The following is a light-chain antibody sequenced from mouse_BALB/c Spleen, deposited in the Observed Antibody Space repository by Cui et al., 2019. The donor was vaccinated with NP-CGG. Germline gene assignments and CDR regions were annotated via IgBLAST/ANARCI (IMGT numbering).Light chain of an antibody. Sequence: QAVVTLESALTTSPGETVTLTCRSSTGAVTTSNYANWVQEKPDHLFTGLIGGTNNRAPGVPARFSGSLIGDKAALTITGAQTEDEAIYFCALWYSNHWLFGGGTNLTVL. CDR2: GTN. V-gene: IGLV1*01. CDR1: TGAVTTSNY. CDR3: ALWYSNHWL. J-gene: IGLJ1*01.